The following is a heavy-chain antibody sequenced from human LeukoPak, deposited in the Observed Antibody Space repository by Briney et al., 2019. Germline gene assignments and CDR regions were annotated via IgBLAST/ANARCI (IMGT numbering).Heavy chain of an antibody. CDR3: ARVYYSNSYDYWYFDL. D-gene: IGHD6-13*01. Sequence: SETLSLTCTVPGDSISSSSYYWGWIRQPPGKGLEWIGIIYYSGSTNYNPSLKSRVTISVDTSKNQFSLKLSSVTAADTAVYYCARVYYSNSYDYWYFDLWGRGTLVTVSS. CDR1: GDSISSSSYY. V-gene: IGHV4-39*07. CDR2: IYYSGST. J-gene: IGHJ2*01.